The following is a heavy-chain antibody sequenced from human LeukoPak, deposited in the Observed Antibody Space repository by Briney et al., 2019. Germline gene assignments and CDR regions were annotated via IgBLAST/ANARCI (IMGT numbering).Heavy chain of an antibody. V-gene: IGHV3-7*01. CDR2: IKQDGNEK. CDR1: GFTFSTFW. J-gene: IGHJ4*02. Sequence: GGSLRLSCAASGFTFSTFWMSWVRQAPGKGLEWVANIKQDGNEKYYVDSVKGRFTISRDNAKNTLYLQMESLRVEDTAIYYCATDSAWGGFDHWGQGALVTVSS. D-gene: IGHD3-16*01. CDR3: ATDSAWGGFDH.